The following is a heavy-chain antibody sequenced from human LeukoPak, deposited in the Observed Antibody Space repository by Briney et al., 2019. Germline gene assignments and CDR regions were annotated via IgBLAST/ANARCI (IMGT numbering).Heavy chain of an antibody. Sequence: SVKVSCKASGGTFSSYAISWVRQAPGQGLEWMGRIIPILGIANYAQKFQGRVTITADKSTSTAYMELSSLRSEDTAVYYCARDQGYCTNGVCSDIWGQGTMATVSS. D-gene: IGHD2-8*01. V-gene: IGHV1-69*04. CDR3: ARDQGYCTNGVCSDI. J-gene: IGHJ3*02. CDR1: GGTFSSYA. CDR2: IIPILGIA.